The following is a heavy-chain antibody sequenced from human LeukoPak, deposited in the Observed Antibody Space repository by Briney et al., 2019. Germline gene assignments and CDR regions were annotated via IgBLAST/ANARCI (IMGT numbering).Heavy chain of an antibody. CDR1: GYTFTNYH. Sequence: ASVKVSCTASGYTFTNYHMNWVRQAPGQGLEWMGKINLSGGSTTYAQKFQGRVTMTRDTSTSTVYMELSSLRSEDTAVYYCARDYVDDIPMIKDYWGQGTLVTVSS. D-gene: IGHD2-8*01. CDR3: ARDYVDDIPMIKDY. J-gene: IGHJ4*02. CDR2: INLSGGST. V-gene: IGHV1-46*01.